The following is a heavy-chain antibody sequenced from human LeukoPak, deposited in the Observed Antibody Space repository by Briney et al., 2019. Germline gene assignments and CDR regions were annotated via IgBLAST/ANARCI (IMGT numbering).Heavy chain of an antibody. Sequence: SETLSLTCIVSGGSINNYYWSWIRQPPGKGLEWIGYIHYSGSTNYNPSLKSRVTISVDTSKNQFSLKLTSVTAADTAVYYCARGWGTYRPFDYWGQGTLVTVSS. D-gene: IGHD3-16*02. CDR1: GGSINNYY. J-gene: IGHJ4*02. CDR3: ARGWGTYRPFDY. CDR2: IHYSGST. V-gene: IGHV4-59*01.